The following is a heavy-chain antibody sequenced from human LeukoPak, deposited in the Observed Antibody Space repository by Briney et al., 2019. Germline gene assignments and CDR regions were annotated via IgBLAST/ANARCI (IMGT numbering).Heavy chain of an antibody. CDR3: AGAPNQHYFDY. V-gene: IGHV4-59*13. J-gene: IGHJ4*02. CDR2: IYYTGTT. Sequence: KPSETLSLTCTVSSGSITSYYWSWIRQPPGKAREYIGHIYYTGTTDYNPSLKSRVTMSVDTSKSQFSLRLISVTASDTAVYFCAGAPNQHYFDYLGQGTLVAVSS. CDR1: SGSITSYY.